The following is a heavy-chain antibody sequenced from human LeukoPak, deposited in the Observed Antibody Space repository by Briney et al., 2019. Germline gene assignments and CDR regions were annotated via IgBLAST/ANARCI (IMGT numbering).Heavy chain of an antibody. CDR3: ARMYSGTSYYFDY. J-gene: IGHJ4*02. CDR1: GVSISTYY. Sequence: SETLSLTCSVSGVSISTYYWIWIRQPPAKGLEWMGFFSYSGSTKYNPSLKSRVTMSVDTSKNLFSLKLSSVTAADTAVYYCARMYSGTSYYFDYWGQGTLVTVSS. CDR2: FSYSGST. V-gene: IGHV4-59*01. D-gene: IGHD1-26*01.